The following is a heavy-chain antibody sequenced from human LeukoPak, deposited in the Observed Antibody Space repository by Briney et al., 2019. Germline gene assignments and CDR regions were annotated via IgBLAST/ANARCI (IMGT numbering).Heavy chain of an antibody. CDR1: GFTFSSYA. J-gene: IGHJ4*02. CDR2: ISYDGSNK. D-gene: IGHD3-10*01. Sequence: GGSLRLSCAAPGFTFSSYAMHWVRQAPGKGLEWVAVISYDGSNKYYADSVKGRFTISRDNSKNTLYLQMNSLRAEDTAVYYCARDPHYYGSGSYYNLNYFDYWGQGTLVTVSS. V-gene: IGHV3-30-3*01. CDR3: ARDPHYYGSGSYYNLNYFDY.